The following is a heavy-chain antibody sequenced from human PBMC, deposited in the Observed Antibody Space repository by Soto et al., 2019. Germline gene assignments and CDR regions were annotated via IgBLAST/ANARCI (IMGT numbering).Heavy chain of an antibody. J-gene: IGHJ6*02. CDR1: GFTFSSYG. Sequence: QPGGSLRLSCAASGFTFSSYGMHWVRQAPGKGLEWVAVISYDGSNKYYADSVKGRFTISRDNSKNTLYLQMNSLRAEDTAVYYCAKDCSSSWYYYYYGMDVWGQGTTVTVSS. CDR3: AKDCSSSWYYYYYGMDV. V-gene: IGHV3-30*18. D-gene: IGHD6-13*01. CDR2: ISYDGSNK.